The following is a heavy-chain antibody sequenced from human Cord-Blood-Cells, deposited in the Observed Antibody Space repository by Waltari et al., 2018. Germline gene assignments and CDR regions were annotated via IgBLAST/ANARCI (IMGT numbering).Heavy chain of an antibody. CDR3: ARDLSAVIAAAGEFDY. CDR1: GFTFSSDS. D-gene: IGHD6-13*01. V-gene: IGHV3-48*01. Sequence: EVLLVESGGGLVQPGGSLRLSCAASGFTFSSDSMNWVCQALGKWLRGVSYISSSSSTICYADSVKGRFTISRDKAKNSLYLQMNRLRAEDTAVYYCARDLSAVIAAAGEFDYWGQGTLVTVSS. CDR2: ISSSSSTI. J-gene: IGHJ4*02.